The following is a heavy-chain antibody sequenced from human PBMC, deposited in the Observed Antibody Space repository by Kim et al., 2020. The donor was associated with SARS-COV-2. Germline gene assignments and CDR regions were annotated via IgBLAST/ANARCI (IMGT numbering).Heavy chain of an antibody. J-gene: IGHJ3*02. Sequence: ADSVKGRLTIARDNSKNKLYLQRNSRRAEDTAVYYCARLSIAVAGRQSDIWGQGTMVNVSS. CDR3: ARLSIAVAGRQSDI. D-gene: IGHD6-19*01. V-gene: IGHV3-23*01.